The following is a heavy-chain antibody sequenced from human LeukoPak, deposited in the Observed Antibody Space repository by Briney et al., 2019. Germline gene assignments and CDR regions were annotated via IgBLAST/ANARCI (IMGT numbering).Heavy chain of an antibody. CDR1: GYTFTTYG. J-gene: IGHJ6*02. D-gene: IGHD2-21*02. Sequence: ASVRVSCKAFGYTFTTYGLSWVRQAPGQGLEWMGWISANNGSTKYEQKVQDRITMTTDTSTSTAYMELRSLRSDDTAVYYCARESFCRGNDCSYGMDVWGQGTTVTVSS. V-gene: IGHV1-18*01. CDR3: ARESFCRGNDCSYGMDV. CDR2: ISANNGST.